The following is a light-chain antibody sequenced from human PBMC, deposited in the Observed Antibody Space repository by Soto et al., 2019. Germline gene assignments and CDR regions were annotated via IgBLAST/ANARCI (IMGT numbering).Light chain of an antibody. CDR1: SGDIGSYNR. J-gene: IGLJ1*01. V-gene: IGLV2-14*01. CDR2: EVT. Sequence: QSALTQPASVSGSPGQSITISCTVTSGDIGSYNRVSWYQKHPGNAPKLIIYEVTDRPYGVSNRVSGSKSGNTASMTISGLQAEDEAEYYCSSYTNINTRACVFGTGTKVTVL. CDR3: SSYTNINTRACV.